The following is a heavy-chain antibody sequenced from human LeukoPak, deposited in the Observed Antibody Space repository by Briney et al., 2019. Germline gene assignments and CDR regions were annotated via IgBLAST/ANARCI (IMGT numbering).Heavy chain of an antibody. V-gene: IGHV4-34*01. D-gene: IGHD3-10*01. CDR1: VESFRGY. Sequence: SETLSLTCAVYVESFRGYWSWIRQPPGKGLEWIGETYQSGSTKYNPSLKSRVTISVDRSNNQFSLKLNSVTAAYTALYYCARRGEKYFEKWGQGTLVTVSS. CDR3: ARRGEKYFEK. CDR2: TYQSGST. J-gene: IGHJ4*02.